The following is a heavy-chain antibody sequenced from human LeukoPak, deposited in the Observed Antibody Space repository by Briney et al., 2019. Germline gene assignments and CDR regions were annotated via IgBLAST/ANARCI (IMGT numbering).Heavy chain of an antibody. J-gene: IGHJ4*02. CDR3: ARDSSGYHFDD. V-gene: IGHV3-66*01. D-gene: IGHD3-22*01. Sequence: GGSLTLSCAASGFTVRSNYMSWVRQAPGKGLEWVSVIYRGGTTYYADSVKSRFTISRDNSKNTLHLQMNSLRAEDTAVYYCARDSSGYHFDDWGQGTLVTVSS. CDR2: IYRGGTT. CDR1: GFTVRSNY.